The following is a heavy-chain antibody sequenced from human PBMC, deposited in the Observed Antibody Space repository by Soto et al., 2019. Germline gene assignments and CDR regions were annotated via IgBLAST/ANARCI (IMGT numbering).Heavy chain of an antibody. Sequence: SGPTLVNPTQTLTLTCTFSGFALSTSEVAVGWIRQPPGKALEWLALIYWDDDKRYSPTLNNRLTVTKDTSKNQVVLSMTNMDTVDTGTYFCARLIDLYVVFDYWGQGILVTVSS. D-gene: IGHD3-16*01. J-gene: IGHJ4*02. CDR3: ARLIDLYVVFDY. CDR1: GFALSTSEVA. V-gene: IGHV2-5*02. CDR2: IYWDDDK.